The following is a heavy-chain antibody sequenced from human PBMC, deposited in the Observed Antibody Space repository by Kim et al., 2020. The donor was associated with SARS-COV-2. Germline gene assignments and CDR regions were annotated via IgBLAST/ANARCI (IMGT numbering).Heavy chain of an antibody. J-gene: IGHJ4*02. D-gene: IGHD3-16*01. CDR1: GFTFSSYG. CDR3: AKDRIGDFLSDY. Sequence: GGSLRLSCAASGFTFSSYGMNWVRQAPGKGLEWVSGIRGSGGNTYYADSVKGRFTISRDNSKNTLYLQMNSLRAEDTAVYYCAKDRIGDFLSDYWGQGTL. CDR2: IRGSGGNT. V-gene: IGHV3-23*01.